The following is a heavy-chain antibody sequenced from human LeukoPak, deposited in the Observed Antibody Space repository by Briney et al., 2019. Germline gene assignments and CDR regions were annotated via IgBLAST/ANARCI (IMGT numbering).Heavy chain of an antibody. D-gene: IGHD3-10*01. J-gene: IGHJ4*02. V-gene: IGHV1-18*01. Sequence: ASVKVSCKASGYTFTSCGISWVRQAPGQGLEWMGWISAYNGNTNYAQKLQGRVTMTTDTSTSTAYMELSSLRSEDTAVYYCARGVFGSGSYYPSPFDYWGQGTLVTVSS. CDR1: GYTFTSCG. CDR3: ARGVFGSGSYYPSPFDY. CDR2: ISAYNGNT.